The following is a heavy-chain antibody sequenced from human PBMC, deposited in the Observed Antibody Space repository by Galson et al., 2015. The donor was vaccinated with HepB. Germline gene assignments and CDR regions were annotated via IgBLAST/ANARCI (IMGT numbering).Heavy chain of an antibody. CDR1: GGSISSGGYY. Sequence: LSLTCTVSGGSISSGGYYWSWIRQHPGKGLEWIGYIYYSGSTYYNPSLKSRVTISVDTSKNQFPLKLSSVTAADTAVYYCARTTVVTPGAFDIWGQGTMVTVSS. J-gene: IGHJ3*02. V-gene: IGHV4-31*03. CDR3: ARTTVVTPGAFDI. CDR2: IYYSGST. D-gene: IGHD4-23*01.